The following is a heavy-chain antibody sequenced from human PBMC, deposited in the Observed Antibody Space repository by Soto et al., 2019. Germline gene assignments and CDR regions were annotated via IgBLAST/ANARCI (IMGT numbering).Heavy chain of an antibody. D-gene: IGHD2-15*01. CDR3: VRQYYGDGSGGLCDHAFDV. CDR2: IYYSGST. CDR1: GDSVSSGLYY. Sequence: SETLSLTCTVSGDSVSSGLYYWGWVRQPPGKGLEWIGYIYYSGSTNYNPSLENRVTMSLATSKNQFSLRLRSVTAADTAVYYCVRQYYGDGSGGLCDHAFDVWGQGTMVTVSS. J-gene: IGHJ3*01. V-gene: IGHV4-61*01.